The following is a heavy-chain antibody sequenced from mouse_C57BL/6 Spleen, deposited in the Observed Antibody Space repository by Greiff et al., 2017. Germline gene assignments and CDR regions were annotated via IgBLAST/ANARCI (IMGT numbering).Heavy chain of an antibody. D-gene: IGHD2-3*01. CDR2: ISTYYGDA. J-gene: IGHJ3*01. Sequence: VKLVESGPELVRPGVSVKISCKGSGYTFTDYAMHWVKQSHAKSLEWIGVISTYYGDASYNQKFKDKATMTVDKSSSTAYMELARLTSEDSAVYYCANDGYYAWFAYWGQGTPVTVSA. CDR3: ANDGYYAWFAY. CDR1: GYTFTDYA. V-gene: IGHV1-67*01.